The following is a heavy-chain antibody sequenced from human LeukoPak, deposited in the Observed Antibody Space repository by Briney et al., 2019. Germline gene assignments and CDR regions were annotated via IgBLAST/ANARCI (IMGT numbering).Heavy chain of an antibody. J-gene: IGHJ6*03. CDR3: ARAAARYYYMDV. CDR2: IIPIFGTA. Sequence: ASVKVSCKASGGTFSSYAISWVRQAPGQGLEWMGGIIPIFGTANYAQKFQGRVTITADGSTSTAYMELSSLRSEDTAVYYCARAAARYYYMDVWGKGTTVTVSS. CDR1: GGTFSSYA. V-gene: IGHV1-69*13.